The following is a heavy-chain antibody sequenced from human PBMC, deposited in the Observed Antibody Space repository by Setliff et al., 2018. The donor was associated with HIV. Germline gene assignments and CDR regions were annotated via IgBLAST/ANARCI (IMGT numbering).Heavy chain of an antibody. CDR1: HYSISSEYY. Sequence: SETLSLTCTVSHYSISSEYYWGWFRQPPGKGLEYIGSIYQSGSTYYSPSLKSRISMSIDTSKDQFSLRLKSVTASDMAVYYCARLDTVMLYTDCWGQGTLVTGSS. J-gene: IGHJ4*02. V-gene: IGHV4-38-2*02. CDR3: ARLDTVMLYTDC. CDR2: IYQSGST. D-gene: IGHD3-16*01.